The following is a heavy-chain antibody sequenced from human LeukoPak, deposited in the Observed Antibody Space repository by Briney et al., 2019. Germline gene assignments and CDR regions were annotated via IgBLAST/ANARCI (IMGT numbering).Heavy chain of an antibody. CDR3: ARDGVGGYAFDY. Sequence: SESLSLTCTVSGGSFSSSSYYWGRIRQRPGKGREWMRSIYYRRSTYANPSHSSRVTISVDTSKNQSSLKLSSVTAADTAVYYCARDGVGGYAFDYWGQGTLVTVSS. CDR2: IYYRRST. V-gene: IGHV4-39*07. J-gene: IGHJ4*02. CDR1: GGSFSSSSYY. D-gene: IGHD5-12*01.